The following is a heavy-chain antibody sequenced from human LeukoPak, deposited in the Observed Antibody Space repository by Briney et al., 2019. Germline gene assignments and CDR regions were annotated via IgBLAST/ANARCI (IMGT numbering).Heavy chain of an antibody. CDR3: AKGHCDYGTGFDY. V-gene: IGHV3-23*01. CDR1: GIIFSNYA. D-gene: IGHD4-17*01. CDR2: ISGSGGST. Sequence: GGSLRLSCAASGIIFSNYAMSWVRQAPGEGLECVSVISGSGGSTYYAESVKGRFTISRDNSKKTLDLQINSLRAEDTAVYYCAKGHCDYGTGFDYWGQGALVTVSS. J-gene: IGHJ4*02.